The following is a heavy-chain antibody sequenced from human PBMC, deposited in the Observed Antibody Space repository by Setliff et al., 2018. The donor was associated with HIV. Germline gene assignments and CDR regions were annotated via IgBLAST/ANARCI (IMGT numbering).Heavy chain of an antibody. D-gene: IGHD3-10*01. CDR3: ARGRGRITMLQGVTTFEYYMDV. V-gene: IGHV4-34*01. CDR2: ITHSGST. Sequence: PSETLSLTCAVYGGSFSGYYWTWIRQPPGKGLEWIGEITHSGSTNYNPSLETRVTISVDTSKNQFSLKLSSVTAADTAVYYCARGRGRITMLQGVTTFEYYMDVWDKGTTVTVSS. J-gene: IGHJ6*03. CDR1: GGSFSGYY.